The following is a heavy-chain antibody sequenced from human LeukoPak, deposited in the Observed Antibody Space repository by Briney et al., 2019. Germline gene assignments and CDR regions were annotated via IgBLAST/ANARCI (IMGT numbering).Heavy chain of an antibody. D-gene: IGHD5-24*01. V-gene: IGHV1-46*01. CDR2: INPSGGST. CDR3: ARPSRRRDGYNCFDY. Sequence: ASVKVSCKASGYIFTDYYMHWVRQAPGQGLEWMGIINPSGGSTSYAQKFQGRVTMARDTSTSTAYMELSSLRSEDTAVYYCARPSRRRDGYNCFDYWGQGTLVTVSS. J-gene: IGHJ4*02. CDR1: GYIFTDYY.